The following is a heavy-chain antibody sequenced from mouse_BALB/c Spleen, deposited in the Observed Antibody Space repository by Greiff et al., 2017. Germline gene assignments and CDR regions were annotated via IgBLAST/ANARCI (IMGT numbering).Heavy chain of an antibody. V-gene: IGHV5-17*02. J-gene: IGHJ3*01. CDR2: ISSGSSTI. CDR3: ARDHYGSSPAWFAY. CDR1: GFTFSSFG. D-gene: IGHD1-1*01. Sequence: EVKLVESGGGLVQPGGSRKLSCAASGFTFSSFGMHWVRQAPEKGLEWVAYISSGSSTIYYADTVKGRFTISRDNPKNTLFLQMTSLRSEDTAMYYCARDHYGSSPAWFAYWGQGTLVTVSA.